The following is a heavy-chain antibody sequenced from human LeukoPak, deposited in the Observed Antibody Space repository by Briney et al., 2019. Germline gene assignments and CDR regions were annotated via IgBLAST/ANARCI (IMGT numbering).Heavy chain of an antibody. D-gene: IGHD2-21*02. J-gene: IGHJ3*02. V-gene: IGHV3-15*01. Sequence: GRSLRLSCEASGFTFSYYYMSWVRQAPGKGLEWVGRIKSKTDGGTTDYAAPVKGRFTISRDDSKNTLYLQMNSLKTEDTAVYYCTHEGGLVVVTLNAFDIWGQGTMVTVSS. CDR2: IKSKTDGGTT. CDR3: THEGGLVVVTLNAFDI. CDR1: GFTFSYYY.